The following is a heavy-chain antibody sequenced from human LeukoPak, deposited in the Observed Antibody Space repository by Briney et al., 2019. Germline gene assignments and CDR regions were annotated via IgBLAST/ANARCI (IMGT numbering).Heavy chain of an antibody. CDR2: SYYSGST. Sequence: AQTLSLTCTVSGGSISSGGYYWSWIRQHPGKGLEWIRYSYYSGSTYYNPSLKSRVTISVDTSKNQFSLKLSSVTAADTAVYYCARDRYCSGGSCYEKWFDPWGQGTLVTVSS. V-gene: IGHV4-31*03. CDR3: ARDRYCSGGSCYEKWFDP. D-gene: IGHD2-15*01. CDR1: GGSISSGGYY. J-gene: IGHJ5*02.